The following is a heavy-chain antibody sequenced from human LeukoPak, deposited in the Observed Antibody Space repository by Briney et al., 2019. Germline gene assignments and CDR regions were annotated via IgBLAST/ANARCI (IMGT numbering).Heavy chain of an antibody. J-gene: IGHJ6*03. V-gene: IGHV3-21*01. CDR3: ARDGSGFYYYYYMDV. CDR2: ISTVSTYT. Sequence: GGSLRLSCAASGFTFTDYSMTWVRQAPGKGLEWVSSISTVSTYTFYSDSVKGRFTISRDNRKNTLYLQMSSLSAEDTAVYYCARDGSGFYYYYYMDVWGRGSAVTVSS. CDR1: GFTFTDYS. D-gene: IGHD6-25*01.